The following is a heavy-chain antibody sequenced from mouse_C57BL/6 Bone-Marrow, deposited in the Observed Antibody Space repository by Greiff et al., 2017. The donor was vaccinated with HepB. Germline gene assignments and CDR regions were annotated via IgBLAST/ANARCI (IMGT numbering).Heavy chain of an antibody. Sequence: EVQVVESGGGLVKPGGSLKLSCAASGFTFSSYTMSWVRQTPEKRLEWVATISGGGGNTYYPDSVKGRFTISRDNAKNTLYLQMSSLRSEDTALYYCARHLGNYYAMDYWGQGTSVTVPS. CDR3: ARHLGNYYAMDY. CDR2: ISGGGGNT. J-gene: IGHJ4*01. CDR1: GFTFSSYT. V-gene: IGHV5-9*01. D-gene: IGHD2-1*01.